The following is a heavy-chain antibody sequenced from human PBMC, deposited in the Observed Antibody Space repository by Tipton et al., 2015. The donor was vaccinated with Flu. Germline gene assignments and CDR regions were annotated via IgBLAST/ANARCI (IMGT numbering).Heavy chain of an antibody. Sequence: TLSLTCSVSGGSVTIRGYCWGWFRRPPGKGLEYIGTIYYSGTTYHNPSLKSRLSLSMGASRNQFSLGLSSVTDADTAVYYCARMMLTQYSYYTMDVWGQGTAVAVAS. J-gene: IGHJ6*02. CDR2: IYYSGTT. V-gene: IGHV4-39*07. CDR1: GGSVTIRGYC. CDR3: ARMMLTQYSYYTMDV. D-gene: IGHD3-10*02.